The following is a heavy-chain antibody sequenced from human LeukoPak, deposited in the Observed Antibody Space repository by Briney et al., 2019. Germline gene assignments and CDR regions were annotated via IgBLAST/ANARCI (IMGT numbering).Heavy chain of an antibody. V-gene: IGHV1-18*01. CDR1: GYTFSNYA. D-gene: IGHD6-19*01. Sequence: ASVMVSCKTSGYTFSNYAISWVRQAPGQGLEWVGRISAYNGNRNYAQKLQGRLTMTTDTSTSTAYMELRSLRSDDTAVYYCARGLQENLAWLKAFSAFDIWGQGKMVNVSS. CDR3: ARGLQENLAWLKAFSAFDI. CDR2: ISAYNGNR. J-gene: IGHJ3*02.